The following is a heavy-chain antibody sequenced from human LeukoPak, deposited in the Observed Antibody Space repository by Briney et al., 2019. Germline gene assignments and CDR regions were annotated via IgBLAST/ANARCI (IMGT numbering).Heavy chain of an antibody. D-gene: IGHD6-6*01. CDR3: ARGSIAARRGPHDP. Sequence: SETLSLTCAVYGGSSSGYYWSWIRQPPGKGLEWIGEINHSGSTNYNPSLKSRVTISVDTSKNQFSLKLSSVSAAYTAVYYCARGSIAARRGPHDPWGQGTLVTVSS. CDR1: GGSSSGYY. V-gene: IGHV4-34*01. CDR2: INHSGST. J-gene: IGHJ5*02.